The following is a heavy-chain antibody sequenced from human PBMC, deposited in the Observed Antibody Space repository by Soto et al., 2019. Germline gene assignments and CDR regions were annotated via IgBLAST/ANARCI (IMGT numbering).Heavy chain of an antibody. J-gene: IGHJ4*02. CDR3: ARGWGLVS. D-gene: IGHD3-16*01. CDR2: IIPLHGTT. V-gene: IGHV1-69*01. CDR1: GGSLTSYP. Sequence: QMEQSGAEVRKPGSSVKVSCKPSGGSLTSYPMAWVRQVPGQGFEWMGGIIPLHGTTEYTQKFQGRVTITADESTNRATLELTGLTSEDTAVYYCARGWGLVSWGQGTLVTVSS.